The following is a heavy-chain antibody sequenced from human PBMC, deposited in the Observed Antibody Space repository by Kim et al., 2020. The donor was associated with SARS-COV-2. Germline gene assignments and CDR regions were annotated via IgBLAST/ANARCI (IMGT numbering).Heavy chain of an antibody. D-gene: IGHD3-9*01. V-gene: IGHV5-51*01. J-gene: IGHJ4*02. CDR1: GYSFTSYW. CDR2: IYPGDSDT. CDR3: AAVRGDDVLRYFDWSENHFDY. Sequence: GESLKISCKGSGYSFTSYWIGWVRQMPGKGLEWMGIIYPGDSDTRYSPSFQGQVTISADKSISTAYLQWSSLKASDTAMYYCAAVRGDDVLRYFDWSENHFDYWGQGTLVTVSS.